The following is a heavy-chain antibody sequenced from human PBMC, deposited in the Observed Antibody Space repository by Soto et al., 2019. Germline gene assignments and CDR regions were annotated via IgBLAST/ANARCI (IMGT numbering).Heavy chain of an antibody. CDR1: GFIFSNYG. Sequence: HPWGSLRLSCAASGFIFSNYGMHRVRQAPGKGLEWVAAIWYDGSNQYYAASVKGRFTISRDNSKNTLYLQMSSLRAEDTAVYYCAKEARSGVPSAMIPAHYWGQGTLVNVSS. CDR2: IWYDGSNQ. V-gene: IGHV3-33*06. D-gene: IGHD2-2*01. CDR3: AKEARSGVPSAMIPAHY. J-gene: IGHJ4*02.